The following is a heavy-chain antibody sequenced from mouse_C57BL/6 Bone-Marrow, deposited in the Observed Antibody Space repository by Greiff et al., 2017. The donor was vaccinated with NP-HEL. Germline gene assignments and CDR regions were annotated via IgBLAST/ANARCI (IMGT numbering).Heavy chain of an antibody. CDR1: GYTFTSYW. D-gene: IGHD2-10*02. V-gene: IGHV1-55*01. CDR3: ASRPGYGNGEDY. CDR2: IYPGSGST. Sequence: QVQLKQPGAELVKPGASVKMSCKASGYTFTSYWITWVKQRPGQGLEWIGDIYPGSGSTNYNEKFKSKATLTVDTSSSTAYMQLSSLTSEDSAVYYCASRPGYGNGEDYWGQGTSVTVSS. J-gene: IGHJ4*01.